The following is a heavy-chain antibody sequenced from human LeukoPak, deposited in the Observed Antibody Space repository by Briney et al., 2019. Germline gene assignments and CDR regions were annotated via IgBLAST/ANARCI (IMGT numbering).Heavy chain of an antibody. V-gene: IGHV3-43*01. D-gene: IGHD2-2*01. CDR1: GFTFDDYT. J-gene: IGHJ5*02. CDR2: VSWDGSST. Sequence: GRSLRLSCAASGFTFDDYTMHWVRQAPGKGLEWVSLVSWDGSSTYYADSVKGRFTISRDNSKNSLYLQMNSLRTEDTALYYCAKGQYQLLGNWFDPWGQGTLVTVSP. CDR3: AKGQYQLLGNWFDP.